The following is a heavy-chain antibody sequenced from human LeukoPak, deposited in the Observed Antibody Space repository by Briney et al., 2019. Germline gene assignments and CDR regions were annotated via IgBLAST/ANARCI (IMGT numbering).Heavy chain of an antibody. CDR3: ARGPGYNWNYDFDY. Sequence: SETLSLTCAVYGGSFSGYYWSWIRQPPGKGLEWIGEINHSGSTNYNPSLKSRVTISVDTPKNQFSLKMSSVTAADTAVYYCARGPGYNWNYDFDYWGQGTLVTVSS. J-gene: IGHJ4*02. D-gene: IGHD1-7*01. V-gene: IGHV4-34*01. CDR1: GGSFSGYY. CDR2: INHSGST.